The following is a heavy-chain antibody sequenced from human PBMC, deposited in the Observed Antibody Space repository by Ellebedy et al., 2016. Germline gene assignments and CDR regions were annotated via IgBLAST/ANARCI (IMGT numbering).Heavy chain of an antibody. J-gene: IGHJ4*02. D-gene: IGHD5-24*01. V-gene: IGHV1-46*04. CDR2: INPSGGST. CDR3: ARGPPVEMATSTPFDY. CDR1: GYTFTSYY. Sequence: ASVKVSCKASGYTFTSYYMHWVRQAPGQGLEWMGIINPSGGSTSYAQKLQGRVTMTRDTSTSTVYMELSSLRSEDTAVYYCARGPPVEMATSTPFDYWGQGTLVTVSS.